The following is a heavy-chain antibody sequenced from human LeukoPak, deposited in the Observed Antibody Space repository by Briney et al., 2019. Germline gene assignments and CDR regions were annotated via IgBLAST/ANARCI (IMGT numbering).Heavy chain of an antibody. CDR3: AKQIATTDTYFDY. CDR1: GGSVSSGSYS. V-gene: IGHV3-23*01. D-gene: IGHD1/OR15-1a*01. J-gene: IGHJ4*02. CDR2: ISGSAGST. Sequence: ATLSLTCTVSGGSVSSGSYSWSWIRQPPGKGLEWVSTISGSAGSTYYADSVKGRLTISRDNSKNTLYLQMTSLRAEDTAVYYCAKQIATTDTYFDYWGQGTLVTVSS.